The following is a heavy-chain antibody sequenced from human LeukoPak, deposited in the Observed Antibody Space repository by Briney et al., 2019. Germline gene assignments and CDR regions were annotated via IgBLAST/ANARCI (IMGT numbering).Heavy chain of an antibody. CDR1: RFTFSSCA. CDR2: ISGSGGST. J-gene: IGHJ3*02. V-gene: IGHV3-23*01. Sequence: GGSLRLSCAASRFTFSSCAMSWVRQAPGKGLEWVSTISGSGGSTYYADSVKGRFTISRDNSKNTLFLQMNSLRAEDTAVYYCASQYSSGWFDAFDIWGQGTMVTVSS. D-gene: IGHD6-19*01. CDR3: ASQYSSGWFDAFDI.